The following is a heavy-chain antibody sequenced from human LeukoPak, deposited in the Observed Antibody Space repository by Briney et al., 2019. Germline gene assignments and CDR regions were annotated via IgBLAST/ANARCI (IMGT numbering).Heavy chain of an antibody. CDR2: ISGSGDST. D-gene: IGHD2-2*01. V-gene: IGHV3-23*01. Sequence: GGSLRLSCAASGFTLSSFAMSWVRQAPGKGLEWVSAISGSGDSTYYADSVKGRFTISRDNSKNTLYLQMNSLRAEDTAVYYCAKDLGYCSGTSCYWDCWGQGTLVTVSS. J-gene: IGHJ4*02. CDR1: GFTLSSFA. CDR3: AKDLGYCSGTSCYWDC.